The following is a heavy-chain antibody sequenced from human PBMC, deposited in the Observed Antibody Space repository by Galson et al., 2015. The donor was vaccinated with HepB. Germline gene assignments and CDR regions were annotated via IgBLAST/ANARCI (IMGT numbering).Heavy chain of an antibody. D-gene: IGHD1-7*01. CDR2: VSGYDGSA. V-gene: IGHV1-18*01. J-gene: IGHJ6*02. Sequence: SVKVSCKASGYDFNKYGLSWVRQAPGQGLEWMGWVSGYDGSANYAPKFQGRVTMTTQKSTGTAFMEMRGLRSDDTAVYYCARGSRLELHLNNYYSYGMDVWGQGTAVIVS. CDR1: GYDFNKYG. CDR3: ARGSRLELHLNNYYSYGMDV.